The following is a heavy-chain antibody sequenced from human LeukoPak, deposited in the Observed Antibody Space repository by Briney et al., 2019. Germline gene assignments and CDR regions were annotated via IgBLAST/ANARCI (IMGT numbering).Heavy chain of an antibody. Sequence: PGGSLRRSCAASGLTFSSYVMSWVRQAPGKGLEWVSAISGGADATYYADSVKGRFTISRDNFKNTLYLQMNSLRADDTAVYYCAKEPRGSTVAGPFDYWGQGTLVTVSS. V-gene: IGHV3-23*01. CDR1: GLTFSSYV. D-gene: IGHD6-19*01. CDR2: ISGGADAT. J-gene: IGHJ4*02. CDR3: AKEPRGSTVAGPFDY.